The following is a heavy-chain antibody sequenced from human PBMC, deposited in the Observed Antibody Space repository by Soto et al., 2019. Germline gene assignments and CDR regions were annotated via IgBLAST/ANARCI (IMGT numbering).Heavy chain of an antibody. CDR3: AHSCRSGWYPCPFEY. V-gene: IGHV2-5*02. J-gene: IGHJ4*02. CDR2: IYWDDDK. D-gene: IGHD6-19*01. Sequence: QITLKESGPTLVKPTQTLTLTCTFSGFSLSTSGVGVGWIRQPPGKALEWLALIYWDDDKRYSPSLKSRLTIXXDXSXXQVVLTMTNMDPLDTATYYCAHSCRSGWYPCPFEYWGQGTLVTVSS. CDR1: GFSLSTSGVG.